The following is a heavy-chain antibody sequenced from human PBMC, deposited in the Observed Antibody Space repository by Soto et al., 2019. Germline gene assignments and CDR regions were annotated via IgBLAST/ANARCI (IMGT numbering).Heavy chain of an antibody. D-gene: IGHD2-2*01. CDR1: GGSFSGYY. J-gene: IGHJ6*02. CDR2: INHSGST. V-gene: IGHV4-34*01. Sequence: PSETLSLTCAVYGGSFSGYYWSWIRQPPGKGLEWIGEINHSGSTNYNPSLKSRVTISVDTSKNQFSLELSSVTAADTAVYYCASGRAGSRWYGIFCYYYGMDVWGHGSTVTVS. CDR3: ASGRAGSRWYGIFCYYYGMDV.